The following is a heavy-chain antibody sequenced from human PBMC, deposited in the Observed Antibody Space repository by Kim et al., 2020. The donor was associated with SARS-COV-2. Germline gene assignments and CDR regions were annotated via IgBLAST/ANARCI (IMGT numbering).Heavy chain of an antibody. V-gene: IGHV4-31*03. J-gene: IGHJ2*01. CDR3: ASRYGSGSYYNPRPYWYFDL. D-gene: IGHD3-10*01. CDR1: GVSISSNFYY. Sequence: SETLSLTCTVSGVSISSNFYYWSWIRQHPGKGLEWIGYISYSGSTYYNPSLKSRITISEDASKNQFSLKLRSVTAADTAVYYCASRYGSGSYYNPRPYWYFDLWGRGTLVTVPS. CDR2: ISYSGST.